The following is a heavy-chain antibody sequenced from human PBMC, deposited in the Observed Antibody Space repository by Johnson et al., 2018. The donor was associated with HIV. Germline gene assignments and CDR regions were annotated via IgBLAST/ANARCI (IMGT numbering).Heavy chain of an antibody. D-gene: IGHD7-27*01. CDR1: GFTFSSYG. J-gene: IGHJ3*02. CDR3: ARDGAGTGEGLDAFDM. Sequence: QVQLVESGGGVVQPGGSLRLSCAASGFTFSSYGMYWVRQAPGKGLEWVAFIRYDGSNKYYADSVKGRFTISRDNSKNTLYLQMNSLRAEDTAVYYCARDGAGTGEGLDAFDMWGQGTMVTVSS. CDR2: IRYDGSNK. V-gene: IGHV3-30*02.